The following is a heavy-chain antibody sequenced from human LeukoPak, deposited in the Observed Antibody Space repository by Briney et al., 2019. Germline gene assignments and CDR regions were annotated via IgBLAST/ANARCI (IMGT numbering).Heavy chain of an antibody. Sequence: PGGSLRLSCAASGCTFSRHSMNWVRQAPGKGLEWVSFISGNSANIYYIDSVRGRFTVSRDNARNSLYLQMNSLRAEDTAVYYCARDNMGFDYWGQGTLVTVSS. CDR3: ARDNMGFDY. CDR2: ISGNSANI. D-gene: IGHD1-26*01. CDR1: GCTFSRHS. V-gene: IGHV3-21*01. J-gene: IGHJ4*02.